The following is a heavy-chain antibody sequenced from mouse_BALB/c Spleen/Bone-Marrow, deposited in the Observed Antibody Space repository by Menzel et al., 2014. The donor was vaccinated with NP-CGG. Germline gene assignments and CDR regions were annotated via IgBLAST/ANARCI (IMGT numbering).Heavy chain of an antibody. Sequence: VQLQQSGAELVKPGASVKLSCTASGFNIKDTYMHWVKQRPEQGLEWIGRIDPANGNTKYDPKFQGKATITADTSSNTAYLQLSSLTSEDTGVYYCASYYYGSSSFAYWGQGTLVTVSA. CDR3: ASYYYGSSSFAY. CDR1: GFNIKDTY. D-gene: IGHD1-1*01. V-gene: IGHV14-3*02. J-gene: IGHJ3*01. CDR2: IDPANGNT.